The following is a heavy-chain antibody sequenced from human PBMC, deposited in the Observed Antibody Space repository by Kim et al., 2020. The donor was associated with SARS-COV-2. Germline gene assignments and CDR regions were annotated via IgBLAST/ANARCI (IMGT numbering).Heavy chain of an antibody. CDR2: IFYSGST. D-gene: IGHD1-20*01. CDR3: GRRDSITTAAL. V-gene: IGHV4-59*08. Sequence: SESLSLTCTVSGGSISTYYWSWVRQLPGKGLEWVGSIFYSGSTTTNPSPKSRVTLSLDKSNAQPPLKLISVIAADTAPIYCGRRDSITTAALWG. CDR1: GGSISTYY. J-gene: IGHJ2*01.